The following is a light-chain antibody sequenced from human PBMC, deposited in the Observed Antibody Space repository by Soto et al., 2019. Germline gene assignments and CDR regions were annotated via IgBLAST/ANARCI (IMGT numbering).Light chain of an antibody. J-gene: IGKJ5*01. CDR2: DAS. CDR1: QSVTSY. Sequence: EILVKQSTATLSLSPGERATLSCRASQSVTSYLAWYQQRPGQAPRLLINDASRRATGIPDRFSGSGSGADFTLTISSLEPEDFAVYYCQQRSSWPITFGQGTRLEIK. V-gene: IGKV3-11*01. CDR3: QQRSSWPIT.